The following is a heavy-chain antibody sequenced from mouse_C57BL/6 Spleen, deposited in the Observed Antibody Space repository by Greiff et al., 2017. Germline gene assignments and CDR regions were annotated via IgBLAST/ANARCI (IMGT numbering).Heavy chain of an antibody. CDR1: GYTFTSYG. Sequence: VQVVESGAELARPGASVKLSCKASGYTFTSYGISWVKQRTGQGLEWIGEIYPRSGNTYYNENFKGKATLTADKSSITAYMELRSLTSEDSAVYFCARGNYSNSAWFAYWGQGTLVTVSA. CDR2: IYPRSGNT. V-gene: IGHV1-81*01. CDR3: ARGNYSNSAWFAY. J-gene: IGHJ3*01. D-gene: IGHD2-5*01.